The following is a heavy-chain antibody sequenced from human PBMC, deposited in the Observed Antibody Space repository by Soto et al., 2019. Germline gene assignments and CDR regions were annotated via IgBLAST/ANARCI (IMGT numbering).Heavy chain of an antibody. CDR1: GGSINNYY. J-gene: IGHJ5*02. CDR3: ARYSPPKKSYDSNPGWFDP. V-gene: IGHV4-59*01. CDR2: VYYTGST. Sequence: SETLSLTCTVSGGSINNYYWTWIRPSPGRGLEWIGYVYYTGSTNYNPSLKSRVTMSLDTSRNQFSLSLSSVTAADTAIYFCARYSPPKKSYDSNPGWFDPWGQGTLVTVSS. D-gene: IGHD3-22*01.